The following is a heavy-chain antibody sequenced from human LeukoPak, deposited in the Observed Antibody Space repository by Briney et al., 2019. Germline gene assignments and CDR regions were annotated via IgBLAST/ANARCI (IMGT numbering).Heavy chain of an antibody. V-gene: IGHV4-34*01. D-gene: IGHD4-11*01. CDR1: GGSFSGYY. CDR3: ARGGVTTDY. CDR2: INHGGST. Sequence: PSETLSLTCAVYGGSFSGYYWSWIRQPPGKGLEWIREINHGGSTNYNPSLKSRVTISVDTSKNQFSLKLSSVTAADTAVYYCARGGVTTDYWGQGTLVTVSS. J-gene: IGHJ4*02.